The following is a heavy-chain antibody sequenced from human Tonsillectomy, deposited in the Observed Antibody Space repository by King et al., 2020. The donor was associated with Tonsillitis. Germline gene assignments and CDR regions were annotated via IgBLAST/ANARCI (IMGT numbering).Heavy chain of an antibody. V-gene: IGHV4-39*01. J-gene: IGHJ4*02. CDR1: GDSISSGSYC. Sequence: QLQESGPGLVKPSETLSLTCTVSGDSISSGSYCWGWIRQPPGKGLEWIGCIFYSGTTYYKSSLKSRVTISVDTSRNQFYLRMSSVTAADTAVYYCARNKGHCDCGSCFPYNYWGQGTLVTVSS. CDR2: IFYSGTT. CDR3: ARNKGHCDCGSCFPYNY. D-gene: IGHD2-15*01.